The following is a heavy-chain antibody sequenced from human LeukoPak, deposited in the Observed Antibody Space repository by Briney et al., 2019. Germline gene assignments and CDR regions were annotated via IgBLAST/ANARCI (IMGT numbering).Heavy chain of an antibody. J-gene: IGHJ4*02. D-gene: IGHD3-16*02. CDR2: ISSSGSTI. Sequence: GGSLRLSCAASGFTFSSYEMNWVRQAPGKGLEWVSYISSSGSTIYYADSVKGRFTISRDNAKKSLYLQMNSLRAEDTAVYYCARIDDYVWGSYRRPVDYWGQGTLVTVSS. V-gene: IGHV3-48*03. CDR3: ARIDDYVWGSYRRPVDY. CDR1: GFTFSSYE.